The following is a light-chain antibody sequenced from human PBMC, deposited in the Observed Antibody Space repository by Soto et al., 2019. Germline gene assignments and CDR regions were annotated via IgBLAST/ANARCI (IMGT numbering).Light chain of an antibody. CDR1: QSVSSIY. CDR3: QQYGSSPPVT. CDR2: GAS. Sequence: EFVLAQSPGTLSLSPGERATLSCRASQSVSSIYLVLYQQKPGQAPRLLIYGASSRATGIPDRFSGSGSGTDFTLTISRLEPEDFAVYYCQQYGSSPPVTFGGGTKVDIK. J-gene: IGKJ4*01. V-gene: IGKV3-20*01.